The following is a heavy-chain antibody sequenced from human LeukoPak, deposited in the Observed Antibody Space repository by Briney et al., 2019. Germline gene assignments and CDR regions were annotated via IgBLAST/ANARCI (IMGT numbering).Heavy chain of an antibody. CDR1: SGSISSYY. J-gene: IGHJ4*02. D-gene: IGHD3-16*01. CDR3: ARALGVGYDDY. CDR2: IYYSGST. Sequence: SETLSLTCTVSSGSISSYYWSWIRQPPGKGLEWIGYIYYSGSTNYNPSLKSRVTISVDTSKNQFSLKLSSVTAADTAVYYCARALGVGYDDYWGQGTLVTVSS. V-gene: IGHV4-59*01.